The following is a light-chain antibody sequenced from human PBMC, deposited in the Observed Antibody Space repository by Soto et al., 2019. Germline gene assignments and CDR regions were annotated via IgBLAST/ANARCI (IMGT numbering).Light chain of an antibody. CDR2: DAS. CDR1: QDISNY. J-gene: IGKJ4*01. V-gene: IGKV1-33*01. Sequence: DFQMTQSPSSLSASVGDRVTITCQASQDISNYLNWYQQKPGKAPKLLIYDASNLETGVPSRFSGSGSWIDFTFTISSLQPADIATYSCEQYDNLPLTFGGGTKVEIK. CDR3: EQYDNLPLT.